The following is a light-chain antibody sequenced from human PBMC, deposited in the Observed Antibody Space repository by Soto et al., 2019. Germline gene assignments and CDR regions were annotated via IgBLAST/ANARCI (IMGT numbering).Light chain of an antibody. CDR2: WAS. CDR3: QQYYTTPWT. Sequence: IVMTQSPDSVALSLCDSPTINCKSSQRVFYSSNNKNYLAWYQQKPGQPPKALIYWASTRESGVPDRFSGSGSGTDFTLTISSLQAEDVAVYYCQQYYTTPWTFGQGTKVDI. J-gene: IGKJ1*01. CDR1: QRVFYSSNNKNY. V-gene: IGKV4-1*01.